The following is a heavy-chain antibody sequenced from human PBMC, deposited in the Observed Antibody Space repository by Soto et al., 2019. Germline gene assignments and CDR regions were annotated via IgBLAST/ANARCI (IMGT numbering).Heavy chain of an antibody. CDR1: DFTFTTYW. V-gene: IGHV3-7*01. D-gene: IGHD3-9*01. Sequence: EVQVVESGGDLVQPGGSLRISCAASDFTFTTYWMSWVRQAPGKGLEWLACINQDGRATSYVDSLRGRFTISRDNAKKSLYLQMNSLTIEDTAVYYCTRDPAPLRYFGKTYWFVTWGRGTLVTVSS. J-gene: IGHJ5*02. CDR2: INQDGRAT. CDR3: TRDPAPLRYFGKTYWFVT.